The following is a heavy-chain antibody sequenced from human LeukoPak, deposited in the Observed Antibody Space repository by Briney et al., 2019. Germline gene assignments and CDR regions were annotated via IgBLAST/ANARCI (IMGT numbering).Heavy chain of an antibody. CDR3: ARDGHNYGTDH. Sequence: PGGSLRLSCAASGFTFSSYWMHWVRQAPGKGLVWVSRINTDGSSTSYADSVKGRFTIARDNALNTVDLQMNSLRVEDTAVYYCARDGHNYGTDHWGQGILVTVSS. D-gene: IGHD5-18*01. J-gene: IGHJ5*02. V-gene: IGHV3-74*01. CDR2: INTDGSST. CDR1: GFTFSSYW.